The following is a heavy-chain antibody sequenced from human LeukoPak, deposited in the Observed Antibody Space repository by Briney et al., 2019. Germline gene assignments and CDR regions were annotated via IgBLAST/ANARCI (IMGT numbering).Heavy chain of an antibody. J-gene: IGHJ6*02. V-gene: IGHV4-39*01. CDR2: IYYSGST. CDR3: ARHPPSYCSGGSCYSDYYYGMDV. D-gene: IGHD2-15*01. CDR1: GGSIISSSYY. Sequence: SETLSLTCTVSGGSIISSSYYWGWIRQPPGKGLEWIGSIYYSGSTYYNPSLKSRVTISVDTSKNQFSLKLSSVTAADTAVYYCARHPPSYCSGGSCYSDYYYGMDVWGQGTTVTVSS.